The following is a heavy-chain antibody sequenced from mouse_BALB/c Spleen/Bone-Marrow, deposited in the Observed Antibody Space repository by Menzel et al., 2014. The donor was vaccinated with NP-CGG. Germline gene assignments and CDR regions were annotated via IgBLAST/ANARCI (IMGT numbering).Heavy chain of an antibody. CDR1: GYTFTSYW. V-gene: IGHV1-87*01. D-gene: IGHD3-3*01. J-gene: IGHJ3*01. CDR2: IYPGDGDT. Sequence: VQLQQSGAELARPGASVKLPCKASGYTFTSYWMQWVKQRPGQGLEWIGAIYPGDGDTRYTQKFKGKATLTADKSSSTAYMQLSSLASEDSAVYYCAKEGRGAYWGQGTLVTVSA. CDR3: AKEGRGAY.